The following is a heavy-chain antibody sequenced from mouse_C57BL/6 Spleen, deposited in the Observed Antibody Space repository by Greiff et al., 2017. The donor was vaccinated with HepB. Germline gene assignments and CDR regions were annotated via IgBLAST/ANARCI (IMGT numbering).Heavy chain of an antibody. J-gene: IGHJ4*01. CDR3: AKTGGYAMDY. CDR1: GYAFSSSW. V-gene: IGHV1-82*01. Sequence: QVQLKESGPELVKPGASVKISCKASGYAFSSSWMNWVKQRPGKGREWIGRIYPGDGDNNYNGKFKGKATLTEDKSSSTAYMQRSSLTSEDSAVYFEAKTGGYAMDYWGQGTSVTVCS. CDR2: IYPGDGDN.